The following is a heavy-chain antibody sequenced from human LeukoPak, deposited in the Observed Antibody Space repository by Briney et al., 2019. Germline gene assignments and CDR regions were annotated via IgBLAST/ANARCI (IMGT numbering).Heavy chain of an antibody. CDR1: GFTFTGYY. CDR3: ARDPPGHWYFDL. V-gene: IGHV1-2*06. J-gene: IGHJ2*01. Sequence: PGRSLRLSCAASGFTFTGYYMHWVRQAPGQGLEWMGRINPNSGGTNYAQKFQGRVTMTRGTSISTAYMELSRLRSDDTAVYYCARDPPGHWYFDLWGRGTLVTVSS. CDR2: INPNSGGT.